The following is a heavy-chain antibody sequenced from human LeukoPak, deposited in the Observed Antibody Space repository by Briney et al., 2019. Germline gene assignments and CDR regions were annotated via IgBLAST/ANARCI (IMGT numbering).Heavy chain of an antibody. V-gene: IGHV3-74*01. Sequence: GGSLRLSCAASGFTFSRNWMHWVRQAPGKGLVWVSRINSDGSITNYADSVKGRFTISRDNAKNTLYLQMSSLRAEDTAVYYCAKVPYGARYYYYMDVWGKGTTVTVSS. CDR3: AKVPYGARYYYYMDV. CDR2: INSDGSIT. CDR1: GFTFSRNW. D-gene: IGHD4/OR15-4a*01. J-gene: IGHJ6*03.